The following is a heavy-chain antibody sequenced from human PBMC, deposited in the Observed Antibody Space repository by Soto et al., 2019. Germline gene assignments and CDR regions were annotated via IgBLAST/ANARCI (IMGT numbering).Heavy chain of an antibody. V-gene: IGHV1-69*01. CDR2: IIPIFGTA. CDR1: GGTFSSYA. CDR3: ARDVDYYDSSGYYYGAFDI. Sequence: QVQLVQSGAEVKKPGSSVKVSCKASGGTFSSYAISWVRQAPGQGLEWMGGIIPIFGTANYAQKFQGRVTITADESTSTAYMELSSLRSEDTAVYYCARDVDYYDSSGYYYGAFDIWGQGTMVTVSS. D-gene: IGHD3-22*01. J-gene: IGHJ3*02.